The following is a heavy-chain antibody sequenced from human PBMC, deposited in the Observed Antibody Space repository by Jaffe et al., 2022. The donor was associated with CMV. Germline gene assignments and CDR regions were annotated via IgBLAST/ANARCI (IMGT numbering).Heavy chain of an antibody. D-gene: IGHD2-15*01. Sequence: QVQLVQSGAEVKKPGASVKVSCKASGYTFTGYYMHWVRQAPGQGLEWMGWINPNSGGTNYAQKFQGRVTMTRDTSISTAYMELSRLRSDDTAVYYCARGRYCSGGSCYYFDYWGQGTLVTVSS. J-gene: IGHJ4*02. CDR2: INPNSGGT. V-gene: IGHV1-2*02. CDR3: ARGRYCSGGSCYYFDY. CDR1: GYTFTGYY.